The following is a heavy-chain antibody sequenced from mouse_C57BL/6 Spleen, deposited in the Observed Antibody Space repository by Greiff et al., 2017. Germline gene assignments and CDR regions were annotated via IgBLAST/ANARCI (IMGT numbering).Heavy chain of an antibody. V-gene: IGHV1-82*01. D-gene: IGHD2-1*01. J-gene: IGHJ1*03. CDR3: ARSGGYGNYFHWYFDV. Sequence: QVQLQQSGPELVKPGASVKISCKASGYAFSSSWMNWVKQRPGKGLEWIGRIYPGDGDTNYNGKFKGKATLTADKSSSTAYMQLSSLTSEDSAVYCCARSGGYGNYFHWYFDVWGTGTTVTVSS. CDR1: GYAFSSSW. CDR2: IYPGDGDT.